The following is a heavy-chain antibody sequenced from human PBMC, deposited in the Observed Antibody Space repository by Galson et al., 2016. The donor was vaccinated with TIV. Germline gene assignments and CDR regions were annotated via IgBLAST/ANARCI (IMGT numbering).Heavy chain of an antibody. Sequence: SVKVSCKASGYIFAGYPIHWVRQAPGQGLEWMGWINPNTGGTNYAQNSQGRFHMTSDTSISTAYVELSSLKSDDPAVHYCARTVTPVGTGLVPWGQGTLVTGSS. CDR3: ARTVTPVGTGLVP. V-gene: IGHV1-2*02. CDR2: INPNTGGT. D-gene: IGHD4-23*01. CDR1: GYIFAGYP. J-gene: IGHJ5*02.